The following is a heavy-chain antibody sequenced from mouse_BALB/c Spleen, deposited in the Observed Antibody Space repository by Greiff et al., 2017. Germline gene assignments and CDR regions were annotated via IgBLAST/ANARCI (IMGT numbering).Heavy chain of an antibody. J-gene: IGHJ4*01. CDR3: ARGPSITTATGAMDY. CDR2: ISSGGST. V-gene: IGHV5-6-5*01. D-gene: IGHD1-2*01. Sequence: EVKLVESGGGLVKPGGSLKLSCAASGFTFSSYAMSWVRQTPEKRLEWVASISSGGSTYYPDSVKGRFTISRDNARNILYLQMSSLRSEDTAMYYCARGPSITTATGAMDYWGQGTSVTVSS. CDR1: GFTFSSYA.